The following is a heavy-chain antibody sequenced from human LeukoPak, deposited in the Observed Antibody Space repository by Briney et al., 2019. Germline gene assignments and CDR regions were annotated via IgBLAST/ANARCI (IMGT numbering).Heavy chain of an antibody. V-gene: IGHV1-46*01. J-gene: IGHJ5*02. Sequence: ASVKVSCKASGYTFTSYYMHWVRQAPGQGLEWMGIINPSGGSTSYAQKFQGRVTMTEDTSTDTAYMELSSLRSEDPAVYYCAIFFQIEMATRIGWFDPWGQGTLVTVSS. CDR3: AIFFQIEMATRIGWFDP. CDR2: INPSGGST. CDR1: GYTFTSYY. D-gene: IGHD5-24*01.